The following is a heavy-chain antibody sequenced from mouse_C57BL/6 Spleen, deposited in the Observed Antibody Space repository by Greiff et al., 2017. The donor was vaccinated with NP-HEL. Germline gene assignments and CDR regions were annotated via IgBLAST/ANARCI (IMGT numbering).Heavy chain of an antibody. Sequence: VQLQQSGPELVKPGASVKISCKASGYTFTDYYMNWVKQSHGKSLEWIGDINPNNGGTSYNQKFKGKATLTVDKSSSTAYMELRSLTSEDSAVYYCARMGDYYGSSSYWGQGTLVTVSA. CDR1: GYTFTDYY. CDR3: ARMGDYYGSSSY. J-gene: IGHJ3*01. D-gene: IGHD1-1*01. V-gene: IGHV1-26*01. CDR2: INPNNGGT.